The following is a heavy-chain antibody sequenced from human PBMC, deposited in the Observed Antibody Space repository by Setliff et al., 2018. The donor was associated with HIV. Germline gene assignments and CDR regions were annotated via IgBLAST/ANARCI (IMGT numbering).Heavy chain of an antibody. CDR2: IYYTGST. D-gene: IGHD3-22*01. CDR1: GGSINSGHYY. Sequence: SETLSLTCTVSGGSINSGHYYWSWIRHHPGKGLEWIGYIYYTGSTYFNPSLKSRLTVSIDTSKNHLSLKLTSMTAADTAMYYCARQGYNYDSSGYLIPAGYFQHWGQGTLVTVSS. V-gene: IGHV4-31*03. J-gene: IGHJ1*01. CDR3: ARQGYNYDSSGYLIPAGYFQH.